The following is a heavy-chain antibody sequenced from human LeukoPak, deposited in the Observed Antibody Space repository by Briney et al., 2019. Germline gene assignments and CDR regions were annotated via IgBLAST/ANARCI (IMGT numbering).Heavy chain of an antibody. CDR1: GFTFSSYW. V-gene: IGHV3-30*18. CDR3: VQEFNHQQWFFDI. CDR2: VSTDGTIK. D-gene: IGHD3-22*01. J-gene: IGHJ2*01. Sequence: GGSLRLSCAASGFTFSSYWMSWVRQAPGKGLEWVAVVSTDGTIKYYADSMKGRFTVSRDNSKNTVDLQMNSLRVEDTALYFCVQEFNHQQWFFDIWGRGTLVTVSS.